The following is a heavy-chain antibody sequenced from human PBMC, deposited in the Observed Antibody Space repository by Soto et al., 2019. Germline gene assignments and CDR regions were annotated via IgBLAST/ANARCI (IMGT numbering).Heavy chain of an antibody. J-gene: IGHJ6*02. D-gene: IGHD6-13*01. CDR1: GYSFPHYA. V-gene: IGHV1-18*04. CDR2: ISTYNGDT. CDR3: AREGGSNSWYGVGYYYYGMDA. Sequence: ASVTVSCLASGYSFPHYAFSWVRQAPGQRLEWMGWISTYNGDTNYPQKVQGRVTMTTDTSTTTAYMELRSLRSDDTAVYFCAREGGSNSWYGVGYYYYGMDAWGQGTTVTVSS.